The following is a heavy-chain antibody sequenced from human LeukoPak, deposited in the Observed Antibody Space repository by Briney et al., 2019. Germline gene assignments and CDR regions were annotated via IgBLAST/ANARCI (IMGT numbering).Heavy chain of an antibody. J-gene: IGHJ4*02. D-gene: IGHD3-16*01. CDR1: GFTFSSYA. Sequence: GGSLRLSCAASGFTFSSYAMHWVRQAPGKGLEWVAVISYDRSNKYYADSVKGRFTISRDNSKNTLYLQMNSLRAEDTAVYYCARVRGSAPPDYWGQGTLVTVSS. V-gene: IGHV3-30*04. CDR3: ARVRGSAPPDY. CDR2: ISYDRSNK.